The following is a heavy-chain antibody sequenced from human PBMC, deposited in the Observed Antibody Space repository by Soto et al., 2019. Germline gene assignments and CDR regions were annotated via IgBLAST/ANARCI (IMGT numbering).Heavy chain of an antibody. CDR1: GFTFSSYG. D-gene: IGHD6-19*01. V-gene: IGHV3-33*01. J-gene: IGHJ6*02. Sequence: GGSLRLSCAASGFTFSSYGMHWVRQAPGKGLEWVAVIWYDGSNKYYADSVKGRFTISRDNSKNTLYLQMNSLRAEDTAVYYCARDRAAVAGYYYYYYGMDVWGQGTTVTVSS. CDR2: IWYDGSNK. CDR3: ARDRAAVAGYYYYYYGMDV.